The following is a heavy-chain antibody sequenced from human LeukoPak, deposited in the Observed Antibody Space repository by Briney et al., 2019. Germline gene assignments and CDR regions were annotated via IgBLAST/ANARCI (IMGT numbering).Heavy chain of an antibody. CDR2: ISAYNGNT. Sequence: ASVKVSCKASGYTFTSYYMHWVRQAPGQGLEWMGWISAYNGNTNYAQKLQGRVTMTTDTSTSTAYMELRSLRSDDTAVYYCAREFEYSSSPHFDYWGQGTLVTVSS. J-gene: IGHJ4*02. V-gene: IGHV1-18*04. D-gene: IGHD6-6*01. CDR3: AREFEYSSSPHFDY. CDR1: GYTFTSYY.